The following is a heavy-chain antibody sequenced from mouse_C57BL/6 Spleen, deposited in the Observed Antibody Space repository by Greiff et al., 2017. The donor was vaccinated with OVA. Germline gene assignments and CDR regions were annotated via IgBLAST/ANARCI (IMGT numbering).Heavy chain of an antibody. J-gene: IGHJ2*01. CDR1: GYTFTSYW. D-gene: IGHD2-5*01. CDR3: ASYSNYFDY. Sequence: QVQLQQPGAELVRPGTSVKLSCKASGYTFTSYWMHWVKQRPGQGLEWIGVIDPSDSYTNYNQKFKGKATLTVDTSSSTAYMQFSSLTSEDSAVYYCASYSNYFDYWGQGTTLTVSS. V-gene: IGHV1-59*01. CDR2: IDPSDSYT.